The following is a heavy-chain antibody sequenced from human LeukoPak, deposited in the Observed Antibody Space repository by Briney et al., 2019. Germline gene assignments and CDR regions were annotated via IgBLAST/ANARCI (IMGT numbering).Heavy chain of an antibody. CDR1: GYTFTSYY. Sequence: ASVKVSCKASGYTFTSYYMHWVRQAPGQGLEWMGIINPSGGSTSYAQKFQGRVTMTRDTSTSTVYMELSSLRSEDTAVYYCAREAVAAGQGTYCFDYWGQGTLVTVSS. J-gene: IGHJ4*02. D-gene: IGHD6-19*01. V-gene: IGHV1-46*01. CDR2: INPSGGST. CDR3: AREAVAAGQGTYCFDY.